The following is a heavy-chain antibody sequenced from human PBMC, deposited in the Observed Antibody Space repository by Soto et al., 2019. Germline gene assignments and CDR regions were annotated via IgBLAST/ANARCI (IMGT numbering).Heavy chain of an antibody. D-gene: IGHD6-19*01. CDR2: IWYDGSNK. J-gene: IGHJ5*02. CDR3: ARDSGYSGGWYNWFDP. Sequence: QVQLVESGGGVVQPGRSLRLSCAASGFTFSSYGMHWVRQAPGKGLEWVAVIWYDGSNKYYADSVKGRFTISRDNSKNTLYLQMNSRRAEDTAVYYCARDSGYSGGWYNWFDPWGQGTLVTVSS. V-gene: IGHV3-33*01. CDR1: GFTFSSYG.